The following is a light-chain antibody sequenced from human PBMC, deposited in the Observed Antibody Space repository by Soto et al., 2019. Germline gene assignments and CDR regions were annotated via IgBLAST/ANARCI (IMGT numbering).Light chain of an antibody. J-gene: IGLJ2*01. CDR3: CSYAGSSTFVV. Sequence: QSALTQPASVSGSPGQSITISCTGTSSDVGSYNLVSWYQQHPGKAPKLMIYEGSKRPSGVSNRFSGSKSGNTASLTISGLQAEAEADYYCCSYAGSSTFVVFGGGTQLTVL. CDR1: SSDVGSYNL. CDR2: EGS. V-gene: IGLV2-23*03.